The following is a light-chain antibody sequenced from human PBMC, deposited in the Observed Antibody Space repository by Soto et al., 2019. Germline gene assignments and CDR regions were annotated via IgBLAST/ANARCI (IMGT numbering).Light chain of an antibody. Sequence: DIVLTQSPDSLAVSLGERATINCKSSQSLFRPSNNKNFLAWYRQYPGQPPGLLLYWASSRQSGVPDRLSGSGSGTDFTLTINNLQPEDVAVYYCQQHFASPVTFGGGTKVDI. J-gene: IGKJ4*01. CDR2: WAS. CDR1: QSLFRPSNNKNF. CDR3: QQHFASPVT. V-gene: IGKV4-1*01.